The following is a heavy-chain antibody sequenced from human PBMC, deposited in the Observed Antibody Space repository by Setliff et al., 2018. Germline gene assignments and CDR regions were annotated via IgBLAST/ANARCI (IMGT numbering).Heavy chain of an antibody. CDR2: ISAYNGNT. D-gene: IGHD3-22*01. V-gene: IGHV1-18*01. Sequence: ASVKVSCKASGYSFTNYGLSWVRQAPGQGLEWMGWISAYNGNTNYAQNLQGRVTMTTDTSTNTAYMELRSLRSDDTAVYYCARPPPGPFYYDGGNYFDYWGQGTLVTVSS. CDR3: ARPPPGPFYYDGGNYFDY. J-gene: IGHJ4*02. CDR1: GYSFTNYG.